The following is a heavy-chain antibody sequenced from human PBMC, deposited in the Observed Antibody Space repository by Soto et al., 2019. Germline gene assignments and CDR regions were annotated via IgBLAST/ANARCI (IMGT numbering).Heavy chain of an antibody. Sequence: GGSLRLSCAASGFTFSSYGMHWVRQAPGKGLEWVAVIFYDGSRKEYAASLKGRFTISRDNSKNTLYLQMNSLRAEDTAVYYCARSRLRYCSGGSCYAVDPWGQGTLVTVSS. V-gene: IGHV3-30*03. D-gene: IGHD2-15*01. CDR2: IFYDGSRK. J-gene: IGHJ5*02. CDR3: ARSRLRYCSGGSCYAVDP. CDR1: GFTFSSYG.